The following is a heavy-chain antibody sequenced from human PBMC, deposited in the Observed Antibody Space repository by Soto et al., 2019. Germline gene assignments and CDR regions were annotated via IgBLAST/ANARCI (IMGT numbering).Heavy chain of an antibody. D-gene: IGHD1-26*01. Sequence: QVQLVESGGGVVQPGRSLRLSCAAAGFTLSSYGMHWVRQAPGKGLEWVAVISDDGSKKYYADSVKGRFSISRDNPKNTLFLQMNSLRVEDTAVYYCAKVGDAYNSFFDYWGQGTLVTVSS. CDR1: GFTLSSYG. J-gene: IGHJ4*02. CDR3: AKVGDAYNSFFDY. V-gene: IGHV3-30*18. CDR2: ISDDGSKK.